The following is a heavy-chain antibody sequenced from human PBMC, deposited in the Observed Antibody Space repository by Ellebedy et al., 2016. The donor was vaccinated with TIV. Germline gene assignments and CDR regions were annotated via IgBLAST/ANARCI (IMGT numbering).Heavy chain of an antibody. J-gene: IGHJ2*01. CDR2: IKQDGSAK. CDR1: EFTFSSYW. Sequence: GGSLRLSXVASEFTFSSYWMHWVRQTPGKGLEWVANIKQDGSAKYYVDSVKGRFTISRDNAKNSLYLQMNSLRAEDTAVYYCARRYFDLWGRGTLVTVSS. V-gene: IGHV3-7*04. CDR3: ARRYFDL.